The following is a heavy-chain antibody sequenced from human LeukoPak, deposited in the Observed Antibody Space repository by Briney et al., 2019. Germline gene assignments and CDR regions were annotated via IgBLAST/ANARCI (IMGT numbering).Heavy chain of an antibody. CDR3: ARDRGAARREQPPSRGFDY. D-gene: IGHD6-6*01. V-gene: IGHV1-2*02. CDR1: GYTFTGYY. Sequence: ASVKVSCKASGYTFTGYYMHWVRQAPGQGLEWMGWINPNSGGTNYAQKFQGRVTMTRDTSISTAYMELSRLRSDDTAVYYCARDRGAARREQPPSRGFDYWGQGTLVTVSS. J-gene: IGHJ4*02. CDR2: INPNSGGT.